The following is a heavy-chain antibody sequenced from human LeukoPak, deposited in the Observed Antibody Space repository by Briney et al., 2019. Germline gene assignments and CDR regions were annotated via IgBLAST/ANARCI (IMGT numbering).Heavy chain of an antibody. CDR1: GFTFSSYG. CDR3: AKDHYNTIDY. CDR2: IRYDGSNK. Sequence: GGSLRLSCEASGFTFSSYGMTWVRQAPGKGLEWVAFIRYDGSNKYYADSVKGRFTISRDNSKNTLYLQMNSLRAEDTAVYYCAKDHYNTIDYWGQGTLVTVSS. J-gene: IGHJ4*02. V-gene: IGHV3-30*02. D-gene: IGHD1-1*01.